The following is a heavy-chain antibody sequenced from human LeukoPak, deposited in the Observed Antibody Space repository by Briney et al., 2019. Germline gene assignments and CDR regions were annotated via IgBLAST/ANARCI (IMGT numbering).Heavy chain of an antibody. V-gene: IGHV3-21*04. D-gene: IGHD3-3*01. J-gene: IGHJ5*02. CDR2: ISGDSTYI. Sequence: GGSLRLSCAVSGFDFSSYSMNWVRQAPGKGLEWVSSISGDSTYIYHADSVRGRFTISRDNAKNSLYLQMNSLRAEDTAVYYCARESGGTYDFWSGYSRNWFDPWGQGTLVTVSS. CDR1: GFDFSSYS. CDR3: ARESGGTYDFWSGYSRNWFDP.